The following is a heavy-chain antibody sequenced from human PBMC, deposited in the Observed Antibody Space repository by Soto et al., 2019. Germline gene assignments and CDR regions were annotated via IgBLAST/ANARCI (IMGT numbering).Heavy chain of an antibody. V-gene: IGHV3-23*01. CDR3: ADLARYCTSSKCD. Sequence: DVRLLESGGGLVQPGGSLRLSCADSGFTFSSYSMSWVRQAPGKGLEWVSTIGTSASTYYGDSVKGRFTISRDNSRNTLYLQMNSLRAEDTAVYYCADLARYCTSSKCDWGQGTRVTVSS. D-gene: IGHD2-8*01. J-gene: IGHJ4*02. CDR2: IGTSAST. CDR1: GFTFSSYS.